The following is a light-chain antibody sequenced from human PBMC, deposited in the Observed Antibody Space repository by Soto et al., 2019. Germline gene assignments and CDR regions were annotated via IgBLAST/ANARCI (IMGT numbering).Light chain of an antibody. V-gene: IGKV1-5*01. CDR3: QQYSRYWT. CDR1: QTISGW. Sequence: DIQMTQSPSTLSASVGDRVTITCRVSQTISGWLAWYQQKPGRAPRLLIYDASILESGVPSRFSGSGSGTEFTLTISSLQPDDFATYYCQQYSRYWTFGQGTKVEVK. CDR2: DAS. J-gene: IGKJ1*01.